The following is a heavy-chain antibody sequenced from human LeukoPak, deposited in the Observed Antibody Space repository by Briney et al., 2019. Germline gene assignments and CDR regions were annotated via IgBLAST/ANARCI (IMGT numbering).Heavy chain of an antibody. CDR2: IYYSEST. J-gene: IGHJ3*02. CDR3: AAGLDDAFDI. Sequence: SETLSLTCTVSGGSISSGGYYWSWIRQHPGKGLEWIGYIYYSESTYCNPSLKSRVTISVDTSKNQFSLKLSSVTAADTAVYYCAAGLDDAFDIWGQGTMVTVSS. V-gene: IGHV4-31*03. CDR1: GGSISSGGYY.